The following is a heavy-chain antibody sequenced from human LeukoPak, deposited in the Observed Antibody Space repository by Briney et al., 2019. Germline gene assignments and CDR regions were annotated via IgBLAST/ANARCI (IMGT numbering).Heavy chain of an antibody. CDR3: ARADYPGYYFDY. CDR2: IIPIFGTA. J-gene: IGHJ4*02. V-gene: IGHV1-69*13. CDR1: GGTFSSYA. D-gene: IGHD4-11*01. Sequence: SVKVSCKASGGTFSSYAISWVRQAPGQGLEWMGGIIPIFGTANYAQKFQGRVTITADESTSTAYMELSSLRSQATAVYYCARADYPGYYFDYWGQGTLVTVSS.